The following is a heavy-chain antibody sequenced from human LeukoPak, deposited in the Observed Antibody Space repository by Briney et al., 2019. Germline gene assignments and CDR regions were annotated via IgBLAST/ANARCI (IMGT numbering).Heavy chain of an antibody. CDR1: GYTLTGYY. Sequence: ASVKVSCKASGYTLTGYYMHWVRQAPGQGLEWVGWINPNSGGTNFAQKFQGRVTMTRDTSISTAYMELSRLRSDGTAVYYCARESGDSSGWYRYGMDVWGQGTTVTVSS. V-gene: IGHV1-2*02. CDR2: INPNSGGT. CDR3: ARESGDSSGWYRYGMDV. D-gene: IGHD6-19*01. J-gene: IGHJ6*02.